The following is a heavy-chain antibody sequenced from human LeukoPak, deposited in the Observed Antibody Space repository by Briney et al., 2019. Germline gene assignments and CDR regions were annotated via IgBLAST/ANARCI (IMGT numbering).Heavy chain of an antibody. CDR2: INSDGSST. J-gene: IGHJ4*02. V-gene: IGHV3-74*01. D-gene: IGHD6-19*01. CDR3: AKDLLPSSGWYGGFDY. CDR1: GFTFSSYW. Sequence: GGSLRLSCAASGFTFSSYWMHWVRQAPGKGLVWVSRINSDGSSTSYADSVRGRFSISRDNAKNTLYLQMNSLRAEDTAVYYCAKDLLPSSGWYGGFDYWGQGTLVTVSS.